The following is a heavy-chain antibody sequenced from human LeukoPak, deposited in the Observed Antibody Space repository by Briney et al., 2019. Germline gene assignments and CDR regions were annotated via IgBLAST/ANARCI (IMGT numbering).Heavy chain of an antibody. CDR3: ARAITGSPDY. D-gene: IGHD1-20*01. J-gene: IGHJ4*02. V-gene: IGHV3-21*01. CDR2: ISSSSSYI. CDR1: GFTFSSYS. Sequence: GGSLRLSCAASGFTFSSYSMNWVRQAPGEGLEWVSSISSSSSYIYYADSVKGRFTISRDNAKNSLYLQMNSLRAEDTAVYYCARAITGSPDYWGQGTLVTVSS.